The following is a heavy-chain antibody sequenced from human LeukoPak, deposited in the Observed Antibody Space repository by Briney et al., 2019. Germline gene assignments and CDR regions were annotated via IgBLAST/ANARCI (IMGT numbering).Heavy chain of an antibody. CDR3: ARDVHGDYGSGWFDP. D-gene: IGHD4-17*01. CDR2: IMPLFGTA. J-gene: IGHJ5*02. Sequence: SVKVSXKTSGGTFNNSAISWVRQAPGQGLEWLGGIMPLFGTAGYAQKFQGRVTITKDESTRTVYLELTSLASDDTAVYYCARDVHGDYGSGWFDPWGQGTLVSVSS. CDR1: GGTFNNSA. V-gene: IGHV1-69*05.